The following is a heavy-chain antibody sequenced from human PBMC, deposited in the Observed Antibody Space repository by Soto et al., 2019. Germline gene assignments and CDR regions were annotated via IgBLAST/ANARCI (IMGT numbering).Heavy chain of an antibody. D-gene: IGHD2-2*01. CDR2: IYSGGST. CDR1: GGFVNSDTHS. V-gene: IGHV4-61*01. J-gene: IGHJ6*02. CDR3: ARFVRSCSATTCSTRADV. Sequence: WETVSLTCTVSGGFVNSDTHSWSWIRQTPGKRLEWIGFIYSGGSTKNPSLRSRVTMSVDTSKNQFSLKLRSVIVADTAVYHCARFVRSCSATTCSTRADVWGQGITVTVSS.